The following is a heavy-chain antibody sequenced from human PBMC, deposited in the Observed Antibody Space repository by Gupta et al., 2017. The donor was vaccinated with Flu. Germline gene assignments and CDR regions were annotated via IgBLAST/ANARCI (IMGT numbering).Heavy chain of an antibody. CDR1: GYTFTGYD. CDR3: ARMVGYSAKQVRRDY. D-gene: IGHD1-26*01. Sequence: VQLVQSGAEVKKPGASVKVSCKASGYTFTGYDINWVRQAPGQGLEWMGWMNPSRDNTGYAQKFQGRVNMTRDTSISTFYMELSGLRFEDTAVYDGARMVGYSAKQVRRDYWGQGTRGIVSS. J-gene: IGHJ4*02. V-gene: IGHV1-8*01. CDR2: MNPSRDNT.